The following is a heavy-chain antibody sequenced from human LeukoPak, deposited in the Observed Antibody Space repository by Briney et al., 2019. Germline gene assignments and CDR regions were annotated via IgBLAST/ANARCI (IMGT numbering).Heavy chain of an antibody. CDR1: GYTFASYG. J-gene: IGHJ4*02. V-gene: IGHV1-18*01. Sequence: ASVKVSCKASGYTFASYGISWVRQAPGQGLEWMGWISAYNGDTKYAQHLQGRATLTTDTSTGTAYMELRSLTSDDTALYYCARDTALIRTPGGPDYWGQGTLVTVSS. D-gene: IGHD2-8*02. CDR2: ISAYNGDT. CDR3: ARDTALIRTPGGPDY.